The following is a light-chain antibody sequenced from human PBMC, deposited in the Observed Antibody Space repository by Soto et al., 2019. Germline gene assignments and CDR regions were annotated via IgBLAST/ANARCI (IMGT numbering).Light chain of an antibody. CDR2: GVS. V-gene: IGKV3-20*01. CDR1: QSVSSIN. CDR3: QHYGNSLWT. J-gene: IGKJ1*01. Sequence: EIVLTQSPGTLSLSPGESAILSCRASQSVSSINLNWYQQKPGQAPRLLIYGVSSRATGIPDRFSGSGSGTDFTLTISRLEPEDFAVYYCQHYGNSLWTFGQGTKVDIK.